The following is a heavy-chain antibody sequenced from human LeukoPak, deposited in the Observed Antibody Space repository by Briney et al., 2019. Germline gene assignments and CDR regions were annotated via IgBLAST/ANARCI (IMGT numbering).Heavy chain of an antibody. CDR1: GGSISSYY. Sequence: PSETLSLTCTVSGGSISSYYWSWIRQPPGKGLEWIGYIYYSGSTNYNPSLKSRVTISVDTSKNQFSLKLSSVTAADTAVYYCARLVGATRSQYYFDYWGQGTLVTVSS. D-gene: IGHD1-26*01. CDR2: IYYSGST. J-gene: IGHJ4*02. CDR3: ARLVGATRSQYYFDY. V-gene: IGHV4-59*01.